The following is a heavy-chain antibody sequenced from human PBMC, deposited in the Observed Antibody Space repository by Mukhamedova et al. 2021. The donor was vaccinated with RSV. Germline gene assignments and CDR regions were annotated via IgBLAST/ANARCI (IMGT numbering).Heavy chain of an antibody. D-gene: IGHD5-18*01. CDR2: ISAYNGNT. Sequence: GWISAYNGNTNYAQKLQGRVTTTTDTSTSTAYMELRSPRSDDTAVYYCARDGYSYGPYYYYGMDVWGQGTTVTVSS. J-gene: IGHJ6*02. V-gene: IGHV1-18*01. CDR3: ARDGYSYGPYYYYGMDV.